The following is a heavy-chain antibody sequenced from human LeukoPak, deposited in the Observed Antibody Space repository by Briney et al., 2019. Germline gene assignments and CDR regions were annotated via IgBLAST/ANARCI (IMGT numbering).Heavy chain of an antibody. J-gene: IGHJ5*02. V-gene: IGHV1-8*02. D-gene: IGHD1-26*01. Sequence: ASVKVSCKASGYTFTGYYMHWVRQATGQGLEWMGWMNPNSGNTGYAQKFQGRVTMTRNTSISTAYMELSSLRSEDTAVYYCASTSSGSYYNWFDPWGQGTLVTVSS. CDR3: ASTSSGSYYNWFDP. CDR2: MNPNSGNT. CDR1: GYTFTGYY.